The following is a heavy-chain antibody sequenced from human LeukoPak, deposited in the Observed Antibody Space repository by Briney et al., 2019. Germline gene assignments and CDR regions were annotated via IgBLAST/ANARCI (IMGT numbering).Heavy chain of an antibody. D-gene: IGHD6-13*01. Sequence: ASVKVSCKASGYTFTSYHMHWVRQAPGQGLEWMGVITPSGGARYAQRWQGRVTMTRDTATSTAYMALSSLTSEDTALYYCARDRDCSWCIDYWGQGTLVTVSS. CDR1: GYTFTSYH. CDR2: ITPSGGA. V-gene: IGHV1-46*04. J-gene: IGHJ4*02. CDR3: ARDRDCSWCIDY.